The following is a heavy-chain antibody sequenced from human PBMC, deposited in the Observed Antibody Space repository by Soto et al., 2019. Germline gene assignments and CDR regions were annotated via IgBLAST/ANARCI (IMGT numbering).Heavy chain of an antibody. Sequence: QVQLVQSGGEVKKPGASVKVSCKGSGYTFARYGVSWVRQAPGQGLEWMGWISLYNGNTNYARKVQGRVTMTADTSTSTAYMELRSLRSDDTAVYYCARVIAVAGNTHFRMDVWCQGTTVTVSS. D-gene: IGHD6-19*01. CDR1: GYTFARYG. CDR2: ISLYNGNT. J-gene: IGHJ6*02. V-gene: IGHV1-18*01. CDR3: ARVIAVAGNTHFRMDV.